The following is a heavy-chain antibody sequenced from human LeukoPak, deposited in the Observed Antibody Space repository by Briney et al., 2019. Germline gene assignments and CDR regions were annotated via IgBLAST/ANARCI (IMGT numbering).Heavy chain of an antibody. D-gene: IGHD3-22*01. Sequence: SETLSLTCAVYGGSFSGYYWGWIRQPPGKGLEWIGSIYYSGSTYYNPSLKSRVTISVDTSKNQFSLKLSSVTAADTAVYYCARTGNTMIVVARLDYWGQGTLVTVSS. J-gene: IGHJ4*02. CDR1: GGSFSGYY. CDR3: ARTGNTMIVVARLDY. CDR2: IYYSGST. V-gene: IGHV4-39*01.